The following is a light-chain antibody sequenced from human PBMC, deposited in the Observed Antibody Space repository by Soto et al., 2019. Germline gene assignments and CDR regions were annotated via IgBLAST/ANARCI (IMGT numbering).Light chain of an antibody. CDR3: QHYNSWPRTWT. CDR2: ATS. V-gene: IGKV3D-15*01. J-gene: IGKJ1*01. Sequence: EIMLTQSPATLSLSPGERATLSCRASPSVTNFLAWYQQKPGQAPRLLIHATSTRAAGIPARFSGSGSGTEFTLTISSLQSEDFAVYHCQHYNSWPRTWTFGQGTKVDIK. CDR1: PSVTNF.